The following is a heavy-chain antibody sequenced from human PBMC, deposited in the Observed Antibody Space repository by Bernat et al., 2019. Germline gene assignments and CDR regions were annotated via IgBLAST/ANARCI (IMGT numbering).Heavy chain of an antibody. CDR2: IYSGGST. J-gene: IGHJ5*02. V-gene: IGHV3-53*01. Sequence: EVRLVESGGGLVQPGGSLRLSCAASGFIVSSNYMSWVRQAPGKGLEWVSVIYSGGSTYSADSVKGRFTISRDNSKNTLYLQMNSLRAEDTAVYYCAGSNWNDQTVPWGQGTLVTVSS. CDR3: AGSNWNDQTVP. D-gene: IGHD1-20*01. CDR1: GFIVSSNY.